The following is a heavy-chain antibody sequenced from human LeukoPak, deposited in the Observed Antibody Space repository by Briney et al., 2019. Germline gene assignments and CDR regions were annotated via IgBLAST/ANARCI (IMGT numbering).Heavy chain of an antibody. D-gene: IGHD6-13*01. CDR1: GFTFSSYS. Sequence: PGGSLRLSCAVSGFTFSSYSMNWVRQAPGKGLEWISFIDSSTSTIYYADSVKGRFTISRDNSKNTLYLQMNSLRAEDTAVYYCARTGIAAAGTLGGLNNWGQGTLVTVSS. V-gene: IGHV3-48*01. J-gene: IGHJ4*02. CDR2: IDSSTSTI. CDR3: ARTGIAAAGTLGGLNN.